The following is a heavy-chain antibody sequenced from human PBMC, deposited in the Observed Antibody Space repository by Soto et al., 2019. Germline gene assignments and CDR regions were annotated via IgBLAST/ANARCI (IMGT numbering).Heavy chain of an antibody. D-gene: IGHD1-1*01. CDR2: ITHSGGSP. V-gene: IGHV3-23*01. Sequence: GESLKISCVASGFTFSNYAMSWVRQAPGKGLEWVSSITHSGGSPFYADSVKGRFTISRDNSKSTRNLQMSSLRGEDTDLYYGVKVAVSHNWYAEIDSWGQGTLVTVSS. CDR3: VKVAVSHNWYAEIDS. CDR1: GFTFSNYA. J-gene: IGHJ4*02.